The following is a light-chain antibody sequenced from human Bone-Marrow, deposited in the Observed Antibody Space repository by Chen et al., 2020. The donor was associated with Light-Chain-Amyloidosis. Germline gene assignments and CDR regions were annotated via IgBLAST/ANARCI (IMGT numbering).Light chain of an antibody. CDR3: SSYTMTTTLV. CDR2: EVT. CDR1: SSDVSGDNH. V-gene: IGLV2-14*01. J-gene: IGLJ1*01. Sequence: QSALTQPASVSGSPGQSITISCTGTSSDVSGDNHVSWYQQHPDKAPKLMIYEVTNRPSWVPDRCSGSKSDKTASLTISGLQTEDEADYFCSSYTMTTTLVFGSGTRVTFL.